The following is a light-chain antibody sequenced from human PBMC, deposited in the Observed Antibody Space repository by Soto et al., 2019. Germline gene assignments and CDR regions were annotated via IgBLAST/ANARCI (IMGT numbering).Light chain of an antibody. J-gene: IGKJ5*01. CDR2: DAS. CDR3: QQRSNWPPIT. V-gene: IGKV3-11*01. Sequence: EIVLTQSPATLSLSPGERATLSCRASQSVSSYLAWYKQKPGQAPRLLIYDASNSATGIPARFSGSGSVTDFTLTISSLEPEDFAVYYCQQRSNWPPITFGQGTRLEIK. CDR1: QSVSSY.